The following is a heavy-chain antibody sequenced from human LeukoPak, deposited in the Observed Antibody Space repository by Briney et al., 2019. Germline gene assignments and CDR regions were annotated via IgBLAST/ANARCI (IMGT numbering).Heavy chain of an antibody. V-gene: IGHV3-30*02. CDR2: IRYDGSNK. CDR3: AKGEYCSSTSCAPFDP. J-gene: IGHJ5*02. CDR1: GFTFSSYG. Sequence: GGSLRLSCAASGFTFSSYGMHWVSQAPGKGLEWVAFIRYDGSNKYYADSVKGRFTISRDNSKNTLYLQMNSLRAEDTAVYYCAKGEYCSSTSCAPFDPWGQGTLVTVSS. D-gene: IGHD2-2*01.